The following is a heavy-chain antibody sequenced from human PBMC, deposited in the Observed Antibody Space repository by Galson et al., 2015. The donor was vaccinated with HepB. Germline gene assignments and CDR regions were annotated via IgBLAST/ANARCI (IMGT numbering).Heavy chain of an antibody. D-gene: IGHD1-26*01. V-gene: IGHV3-23*01. Sequence: SLRLSCAASGFPFRTYAMTWVRQAPGKGLEWVSGITGSDGMTFYADSVKGRFTISRDNSKNTLYLQMNSLSAEDTAVYYCVKFRGGGSYKSYWFDCWGQGTLATVSS. CDR1: GFPFRTYA. CDR3: VKFRGGGSYKSYWFDC. CDR2: ITGSDGMT. J-gene: IGHJ5*01.